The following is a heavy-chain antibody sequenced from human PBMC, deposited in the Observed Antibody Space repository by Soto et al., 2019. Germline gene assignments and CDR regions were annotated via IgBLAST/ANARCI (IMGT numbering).Heavy chain of an antibody. Sequence: QVQLVQXXXEVKXPGXSVXVXXKASGYTXXSYDINWVRXXXGQGLEWMGWMNPNSGNTGYAQKFQGRVTMTRNTSISTAYMELSSLRSEDTAVYYCARTLYGDNVDYWGQGTLVTVSS. CDR2: MNPNSGNT. CDR1: GYTXXSYD. V-gene: IGHV1-8*01. CDR3: ARTLYGDNVDY. J-gene: IGHJ4*02. D-gene: IGHD4-17*01.